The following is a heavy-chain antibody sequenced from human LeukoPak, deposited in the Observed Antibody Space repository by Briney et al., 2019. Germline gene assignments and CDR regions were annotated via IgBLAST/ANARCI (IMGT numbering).Heavy chain of an antibody. CDR3: ARAPYSSSRPGAFDI. CDR1: GGSISSYY. J-gene: IGHJ3*02. D-gene: IGHD6-13*01. V-gene: IGHV4-59*08. Sequence: SETLSLTCTVSGGSISSYYWSWIRQPPGKGLEWIGYIYYSGSTNYNPSLKSRVTISVDTSKNQFSLKLSSVTAADTAVYYCARAPYSSSRPGAFDIWGQGTMVTVSS. CDR2: IYYSGST.